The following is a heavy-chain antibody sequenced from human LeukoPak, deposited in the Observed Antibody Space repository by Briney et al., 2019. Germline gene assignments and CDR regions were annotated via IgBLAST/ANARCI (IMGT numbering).Heavy chain of an antibody. CDR3: ATVGRNYLGFDP. Sequence: GASVKVSCKASGYTFTSYDINWVRQATGQGLEWMGWMNPNSGNTGYAQKFQGRVTMTRNTSISTAYMELSSLRSDDTAVYYCATVGRNYLGFDPWGQGTLVTVSS. J-gene: IGHJ5*02. D-gene: IGHD2/OR15-2a*01. CDR1: GYTFTSYD. V-gene: IGHV1-8*01. CDR2: MNPNSGNT.